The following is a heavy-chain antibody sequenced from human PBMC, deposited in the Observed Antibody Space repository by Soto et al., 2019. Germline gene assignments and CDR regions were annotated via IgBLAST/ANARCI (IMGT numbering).Heavy chain of an antibody. CDR3: ARGGYSTPYDY. V-gene: IGHV3-23*01. D-gene: IGHD6-13*01. Sequence: GGSLRLSCVASGFTFSSHSMTWVRQAPGKGLEWVSTIRGNGGTTYYGDSVNGRFTIARDNSKNTLYLHMNSLRAEDTAQYYCARGGYSTPYDYWGQGTMVTVYS. CDR1: GFTFSSHS. J-gene: IGHJ4*02. CDR2: IRGNGGTT.